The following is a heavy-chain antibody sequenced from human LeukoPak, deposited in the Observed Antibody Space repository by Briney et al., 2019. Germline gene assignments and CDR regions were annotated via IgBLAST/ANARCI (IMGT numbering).Heavy chain of an antibody. CDR3: ARGRALDYDFWSGYTPTVNWFDP. D-gene: IGHD3-3*01. J-gene: IGHJ5*02. V-gene: IGHV4-59*12. CDR2: IYYSGST. CDR1: GGSISSYY. Sequence: PSETLSLTCTVSGGSISSYYWSWIRQPPGKGLEWIGYIYYSGSTNYNPSLKSRVTISVDRSKNQFSLKLSSVTAADTAVYYCARGRALDYDFWSGYTPTVNWFDPWGQGTLVTVSS.